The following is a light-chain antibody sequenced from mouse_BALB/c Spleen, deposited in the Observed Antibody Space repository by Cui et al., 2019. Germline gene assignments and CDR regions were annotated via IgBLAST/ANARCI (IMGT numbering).Light chain of an antibody. CDR2: SAA. V-gene: IGKV6-15*01. Sequence: DIVVTQAQIFMSTSVGDRVSVTCKASQTVGKNEASYQQKPGESPKELIYSAAYRNSGGADRCTGSGSGTEFTLTISNVQSEDLAEYFCQQYNSYPLTFGAGTKLEMK. J-gene: IGKJ5*01. CDR3: QQYNSYPLT. CDR1: QTVGKN.